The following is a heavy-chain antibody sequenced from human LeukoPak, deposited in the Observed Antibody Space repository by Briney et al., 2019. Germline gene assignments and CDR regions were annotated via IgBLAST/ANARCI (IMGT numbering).Heavy chain of an antibody. J-gene: IGHJ6*03. D-gene: IGHD1-26*01. V-gene: IGHV3-74*01. Sequence: AGGSLRLSCAASGFTFSNYWMHWVRQAPGKGLVWVSRINSDGSSTSYADSVKGRFTITRDNAKNTLYLQMNSLRAEDTAVYYCARVSSGSYFGYYYYYMDVWGKGTTVTVSS. CDR1: GFTFSNYW. CDR3: ARVSSGSYFGYYYYYMDV. CDR2: INSDGSST.